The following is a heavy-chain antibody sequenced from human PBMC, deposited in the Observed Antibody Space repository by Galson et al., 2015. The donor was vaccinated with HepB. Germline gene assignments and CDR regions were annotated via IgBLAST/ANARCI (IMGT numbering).Heavy chain of an antibody. J-gene: IGHJ4*02. CDR3: ARAGHCSSTSCYPY. Sequence: SVKVSCKASGGTFSSYAISWVRQAPGQGLEWMGRIIPILGIANYAQKFQGRVTITADKSTSTAYMELSSLRSEDTAVYYCARAGHCSSTSCYPYWGQGTLVTVSS. CDR1: GGTFSSYA. D-gene: IGHD2-2*01. V-gene: IGHV1-69*04. CDR2: IIPILGIA.